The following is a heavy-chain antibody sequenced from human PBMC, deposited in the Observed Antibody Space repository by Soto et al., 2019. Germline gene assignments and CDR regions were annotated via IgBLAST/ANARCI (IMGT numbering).Heavy chain of an antibody. CDR1: GGTISSYT. V-gene: IGHV1-69*02. Sequence: ASVKVSCKASGGTISSYTISWVRQAPGQGLEWMGRIIPILGIANYAQKFQGRVTITADKSASTAYMELSSLRSEDTAVYYCARGNTIQYCSGGSCYFWFDPWGQGTLVTVSS. CDR3: ARGNTIQYCSGGSCYFWFDP. CDR2: IIPILGIA. D-gene: IGHD2-15*01. J-gene: IGHJ5*02.